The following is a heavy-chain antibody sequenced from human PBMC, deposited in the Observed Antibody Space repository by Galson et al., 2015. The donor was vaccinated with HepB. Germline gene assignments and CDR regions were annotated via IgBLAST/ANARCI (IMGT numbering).Heavy chain of an antibody. D-gene: IGHD6-25*01. Sequence: CAISGDSVSSTSSTWVWVRQSPSRGLEWLGRTYYRSKWYNDYAVSVKGRITINPDTSKNQFSLELNSVTPEDTAVYNCSRGNYGSGGVPYWGQGALVTVSS. CDR1: GDSVSSTSST. CDR3: SRGNYGSGGVPY. J-gene: IGHJ4*02. V-gene: IGHV6-1*01. CDR2: TYYRSKWYN.